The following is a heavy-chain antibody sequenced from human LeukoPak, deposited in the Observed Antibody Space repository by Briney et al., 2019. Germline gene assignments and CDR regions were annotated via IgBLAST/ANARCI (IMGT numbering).Heavy chain of an antibody. Sequence: PGGSLRLSCAASTFTFSSFWMSWVRQAPGKGLEWVANIQQDGIEKYYVDSVKGRFTISRDNAKNSVFLQMNSLTAEDTAVYYCVRERSGYYHVFDYWGQGTLVTVSS. CDR2: IQQDGIEK. J-gene: IGHJ4*02. V-gene: IGHV3-7*01. CDR1: TFTFSSFW. D-gene: IGHD3-22*01. CDR3: VRERSGYYHVFDY.